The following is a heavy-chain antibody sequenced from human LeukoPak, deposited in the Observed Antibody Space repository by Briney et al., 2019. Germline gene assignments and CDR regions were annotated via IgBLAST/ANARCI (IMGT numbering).Heavy chain of an antibody. CDR1: GFIFSDAW. CDR3: TTGQRKTDDDY. V-gene: IGHV3-15*01. J-gene: IGHJ4*02. CDR2: IKRESDGGTT. Sequence: PGGSLRLSCAGSGFIFSDAWMSWVRQAPGKGLEWVGRIKRESDGGTTDYGAPVKGRFIISRDDSKTTVYLQMNSLRTEDTAVYYCTTGQRKTDDDYWGQGTLVTVSS. D-gene: IGHD1-1*01.